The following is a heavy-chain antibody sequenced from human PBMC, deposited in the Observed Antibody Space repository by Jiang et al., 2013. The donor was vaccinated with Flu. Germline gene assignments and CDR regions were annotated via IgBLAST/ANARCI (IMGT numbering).Heavy chain of an antibody. V-gene: IGHV3-30-3*01. CDR2: ISYDGSNK. J-gene: IGHJ4*02. CDR3: ARAIIRYFDY. CDR1: GFTFSSYA. Sequence: RLSCAASGFTFSSYAMHWVRQAPGKGLEWVAVISYDGSNKYYADSVKGRFTISRDNSKNTLYLQMNSLRAEDTAVYYCARAIIRYFDYWGQGTLVTVSS.